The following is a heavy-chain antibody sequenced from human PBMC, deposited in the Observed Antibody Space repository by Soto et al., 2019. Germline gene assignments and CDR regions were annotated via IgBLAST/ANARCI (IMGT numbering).Heavy chain of an antibody. CDR3: AQRLATSAYYWYGLDV. V-gene: IGHV3-23*01. D-gene: IGHD2-2*01. CDR2: ISGSGDRT. Sequence: DVQLLESGGGLAQPGGSLRLSCLASGFTFSSYAMDWVRQAPGKGLESISSISGSGDRTYYADSVKGRFTISRDKTKNLLFLEMNSLKAEYTAVYYCAQRLATSAYYWYGLDVWRQGAVVTVS. J-gene: IGHJ6*02. CDR1: GFTFSSYA.